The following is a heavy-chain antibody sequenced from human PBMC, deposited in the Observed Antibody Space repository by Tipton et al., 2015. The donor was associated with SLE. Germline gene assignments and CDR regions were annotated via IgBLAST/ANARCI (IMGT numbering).Heavy chain of an antibody. CDR2: IYYSGST. J-gene: IGHJ6*02. CDR1: GGSISSYY. V-gene: IGHV4-59*12. CDR3: ASRYGSGSYYSYYYYGMDV. D-gene: IGHD3-10*01. Sequence: TLSLTCTVSGGSISSYYWSWIRQPPGKGLEWIGSIYYSGSTYYNPSLKSRVTISVDTSKNQFSLKLSSVTAADTAVYYCASRYGSGSYYSYYYYGMDVWGQGTTVTVSS.